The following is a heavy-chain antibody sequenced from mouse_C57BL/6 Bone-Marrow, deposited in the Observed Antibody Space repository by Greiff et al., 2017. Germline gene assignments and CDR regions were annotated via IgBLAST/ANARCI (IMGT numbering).Heavy chain of an antibody. CDR1: GYAFTNYL. D-gene: IGHD1-1*01. V-gene: IGHV1-54*01. CDR3: ARSENYYGSSSYFDY. J-gene: IGHJ2*01. Sequence: VQLKESGAELVRPGTSVKVSCKASGYAFTNYLIEWVKQRPGQGLEWIGVINPGSGGTNYNEKFKGKATLTADKSSSTAYMQLSSLTSEDSAVYFCARSENYYGSSSYFDYWGQGTTLTVSS. CDR2: INPGSGGT.